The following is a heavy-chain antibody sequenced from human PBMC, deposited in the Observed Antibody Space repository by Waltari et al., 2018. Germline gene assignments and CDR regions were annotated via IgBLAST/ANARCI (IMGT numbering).Heavy chain of an antibody. Sequence: EVQLVESGGGLVQPGGSLRLSCAASGFTFSSYWMSWVRQAPGKWLEWLANIKQDGSEKYYVDSVKGRFTISRDNAKNSLYLQMNSLRAEDTAVYYCARALWSGYTFDYWGQGTLVTVSS. D-gene: IGHD3-3*01. CDR2: IKQDGSEK. V-gene: IGHV3-7*01. J-gene: IGHJ4*02. CDR1: GFTFSSYW. CDR3: ARALWSGYTFDY.